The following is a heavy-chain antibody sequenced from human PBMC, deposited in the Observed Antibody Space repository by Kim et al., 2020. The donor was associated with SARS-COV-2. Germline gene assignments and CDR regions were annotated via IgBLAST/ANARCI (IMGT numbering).Heavy chain of an antibody. Sequence: KSRVTISVDTSKNQFSLKLSSVTAADTAVYYCARDQVYDSSGYYPGYFDYWGQGTLVTVSS. CDR3: ARDQVYDSSGYYPGYFDY. D-gene: IGHD3-22*01. V-gene: IGHV4-59*01. J-gene: IGHJ4*02.